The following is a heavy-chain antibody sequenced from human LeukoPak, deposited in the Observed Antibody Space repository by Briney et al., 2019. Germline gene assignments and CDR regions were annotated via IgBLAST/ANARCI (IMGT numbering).Heavy chain of an antibody. Sequence: SETLSLTCTVSGGSISSYYWSWIRQPPGKGQEWIGYIYYSGSTNYNPSLKSRVTISVDTSKNQFSLKLSSVTAADTAVYYCARAGYDILTGYYTSPPWFDPWGQGTLVTVSS. V-gene: IGHV4-59*01. CDR1: GGSISSYY. D-gene: IGHD3-9*01. CDR3: ARAGYDILTGYYTSPPWFDP. J-gene: IGHJ5*02. CDR2: IYYSGST.